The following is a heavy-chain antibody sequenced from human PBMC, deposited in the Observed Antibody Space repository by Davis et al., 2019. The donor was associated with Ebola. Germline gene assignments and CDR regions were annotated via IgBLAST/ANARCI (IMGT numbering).Heavy chain of an antibody. Sequence: GESLKISCAGSGFTFGNYAMTWARQAPGKGPEWVAIIKQDGGETYYVDSVKGRFTISRDNAKNSLFLQMNSLRAEDTALYYCASGDGRGSSYDMDVWGQGTTVTVSS. V-gene: IGHV3-7*03. CDR1: GFTFGNYA. J-gene: IGHJ6*03. CDR3: ASGDGRGSSYDMDV. CDR2: IKQDGGET. D-gene: IGHD5-12*01.